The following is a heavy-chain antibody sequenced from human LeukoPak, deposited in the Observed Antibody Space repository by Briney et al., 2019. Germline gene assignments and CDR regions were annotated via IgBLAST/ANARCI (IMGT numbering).Heavy chain of an antibody. CDR1: GFTFSSYA. CDR3: AKAPLDYYDSSGYYYTA. J-gene: IGHJ5*02. Sequence: PGGSLRLSCAASGFTFSSYAMSWVRQAPGKGLEWVSAISGSGGSTYYAASVKGRFTISRDNSKNTLYLQMNSLRAEDTAVYYCAKAPLDYYDSSGYYYTAWGQGTLVTVSS. D-gene: IGHD3-22*01. CDR2: ISGSGGST. V-gene: IGHV3-23*01.